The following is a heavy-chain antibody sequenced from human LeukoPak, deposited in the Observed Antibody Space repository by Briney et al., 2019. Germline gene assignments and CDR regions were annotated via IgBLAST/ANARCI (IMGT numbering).Heavy chain of an antibody. CDR3: ARDRAAGMESRDWFDP. J-gene: IGHJ5*02. V-gene: IGHV4-4*07. D-gene: IGHD6-13*01. Sequence: SETLSLTCTVSGGSISSYYWSWIRQPAGKGLEWIGRIYTSGSTNYNPSLKSRVTMSVDTSKNQFSLKLSSVTAADTAVYYCARDRAAGMESRDWFDPWGQGTLVTVSS. CDR1: GGSISSYY. CDR2: IYTSGST.